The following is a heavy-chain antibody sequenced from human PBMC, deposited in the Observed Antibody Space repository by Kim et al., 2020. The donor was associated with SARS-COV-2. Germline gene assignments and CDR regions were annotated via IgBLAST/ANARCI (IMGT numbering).Heavy chain of an antibody. CDR3: ARALGQYSGSWYGWFHP. D-gene: IGHD6-13*01. V-gene: IGHV3-11*01. J-gene: IGHJ5*02. Sequence: VKGRFTISRDNAKTSMFLQMNSLRAEDTAIYYCARALGQYSGSWYGWFHPWGQGTLVTVSS.